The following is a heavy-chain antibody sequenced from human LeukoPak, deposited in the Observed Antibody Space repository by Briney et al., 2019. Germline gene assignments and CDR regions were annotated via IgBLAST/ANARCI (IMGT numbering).Heavy chain of an antibody. J-gene: IGHJ6*03. D-gene: IGHD3-10*01. Sequence: SETLSLTCAVYGGSFSGYYWSWIRHPPGKWLEWIGEINHSGSTNYNPSLKSRVTMSVDTSKNQFSLKLSSVTATDTSVYFCAKAYEDYCGSGSPSYYMDVWGKGTTVTVSS. CDR2: INHSGST. CDR1: GGSFSGYY. CDR3: AKAYEDYCGSGSPSYYMDV. V-gene: IGHV4-34*01.